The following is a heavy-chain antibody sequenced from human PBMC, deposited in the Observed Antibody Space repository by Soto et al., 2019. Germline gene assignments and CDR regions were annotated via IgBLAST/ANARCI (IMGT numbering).Heavy chain of an antibody. CDR3: ARRGYYYDSSGYYLAQIDY. Sequence: GESLKISCKGSGYSFTSYWIGCVRQMPGKGLEWMGIIYPGDSDTRYSPSFQGQVTISADKSISTAYLQWSSLKASDTAMYYCARRGYYYDSSGYYLAQIDYWGQGTLVTVSS. J-gene: IGHJ4*02. CDR2: IYPGDSDT. D-gene: IGHD3-22*01. CDR1: GYSFTSYW. V-gene: IGHV5-51*01.